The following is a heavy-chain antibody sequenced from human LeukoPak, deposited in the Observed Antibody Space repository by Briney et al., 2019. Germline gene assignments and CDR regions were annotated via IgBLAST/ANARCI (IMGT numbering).Heavy chain of an antibody. CDR1: GGSFSGYY. CDR3: ARGVADYYYYMDV. V-gene: IGHV4-34*01. J-gene: IGHJ6*03. CDR2: INHSGST. D-gene: IGHD2-15*01. Sequence: PSETLSLTCAVYGGSFSGYYWSWIRQPPGKGLVWIGEINHSGSTNYNPSLKSRVTISVDTSKNQFSLKLSSVTAADTAVYYCARGVADYYYYMDVWGKGTTVTVSS.